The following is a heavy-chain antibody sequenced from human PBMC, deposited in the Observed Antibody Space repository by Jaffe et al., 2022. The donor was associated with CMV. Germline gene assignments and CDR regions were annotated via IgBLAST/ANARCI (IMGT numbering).Heavy chain of an antibody. D-gene: IGHD3-22*01. V-gene: IGHV4-34*01. CDR2: INHSGST. Sequence: QVQLQQWGAGLLKPSETLSLTCAVYGGSFSGYYWSWIRQPPGKGLEWIGEINHSGSTNYNPSLKSRVTISVDTSKNQFSLKLSSVTAADTAVYYCARGPDDSSGYYSRAKKLTPYHPTKKIGHAFDIWGQGTMVTVSS. CDR1: GGSFSGYY. CDR3: ARGPDDSSGYYSRAKKLTPYHPTKKIGHAFDI. J-gene: IGHJ3*02.